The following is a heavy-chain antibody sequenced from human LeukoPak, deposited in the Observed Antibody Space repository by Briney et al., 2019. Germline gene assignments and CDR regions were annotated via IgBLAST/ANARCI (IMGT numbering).Heavy chain of an antibody. V-gene: IGHV3-23*01. CDR2: ISGSDGST. CDR1: GFTFSDYY. D-gene: IGHD2-2*01. J-gene: IGHJ4*02. CDR3: XXXXSGSSASCYNY. Sequence: GGSLRLSCAASGFTFSDYYMSWVRQAPGKGLEWVSVISGSDGSTYYADSVKGRFTISRDNSKNTLYLQMNSLRAEDTAVYYXXXXXSGSSASCYNYWGQGTLVTVSS.